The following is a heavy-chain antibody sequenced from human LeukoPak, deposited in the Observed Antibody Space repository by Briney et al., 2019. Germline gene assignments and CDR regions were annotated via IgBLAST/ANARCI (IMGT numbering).Heavy chain of an antibody. J-gene: IGHJ5*02. Sequence: SVKLSCKASGVTFSSYAISWVRQAPGQGLEWMGRIIPILGIANYAQKFQGRVTITADKSTSTAYMELSSLRSEDTAVYYCAREPAVAGDNWFDPWGQGNLVIVSS. CDR1: GVTFSSYA. CDR3: AREPAVAGDNWFDP. CDR2: IIPILGIA. D-gene: IGHD6-19*01. V-gene: IGHV1-69*04.